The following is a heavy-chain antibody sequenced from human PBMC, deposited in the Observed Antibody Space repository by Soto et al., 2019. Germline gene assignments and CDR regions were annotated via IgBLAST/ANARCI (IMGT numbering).Heavy chain of an antibody. Sequence: PGGSLRLSCAASGFTFSSYAMHWVRQAPGKGLEWVAVISYDGSNKYYADSVKGRFTISRDNSKNTLYLQMNSLRAEDTAVYYCARDFYDFWSGYYGRYYYYGMDVWGQGTTVTV. D-gene: IGHD3-3*01. CDR1: GFTFSSYA. V-gene: IGHV3-30-3*01. CDR3: ARDFYDFWSGYYGRYYYYGMDV. J-gene: IGHJ6*02. CDR2: ISYDGSNK.